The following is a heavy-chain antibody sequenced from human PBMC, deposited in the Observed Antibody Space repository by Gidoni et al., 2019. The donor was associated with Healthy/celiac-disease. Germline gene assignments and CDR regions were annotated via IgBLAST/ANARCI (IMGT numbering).Heavy chain of an antibody. CDR1: GGTFSSYA. V-gene: IGHV1-69*01. Sequence: QVQLVQSGAEVKKPGSSVKVSCKAPGGTFSSYAISWVRQAPGQGLEWLGGIIPIFGTANYAQKFQGRVTITADESTSTAYMELSSLRSEDTAVYYCARVPQPLTMVQGVIIPNYYYGMDVWGQGTTVTVSS. J-gene: IGHJ6*02. CDR3: ARVPQPLTMVQGVIIPNYYYGMDV. CDR2: IIPIFGTA. D-gene: IGHD3-10*01.